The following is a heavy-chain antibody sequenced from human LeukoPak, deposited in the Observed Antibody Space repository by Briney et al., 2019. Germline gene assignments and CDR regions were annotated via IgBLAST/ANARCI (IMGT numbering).Heavy chain of an antibody. CDR3: ARVLLRGYLFDI. D-gene: IGHD5-18*01. CDR1: GFTFSSYG. J-gene: IGHJ3*02. Sequence: GGSLRLSCAASGFTFSSYGMHWVRQAPGKGLEWVAFIRYDGSNKYYADSVKGRFTISRDNSKNTLYLQMNSLRAEDTAVYYCARVLLRGYLFDIWGQGTMVTVSS. V-gene: IGHV3-30*02. CDR2: IRYDGSNK.